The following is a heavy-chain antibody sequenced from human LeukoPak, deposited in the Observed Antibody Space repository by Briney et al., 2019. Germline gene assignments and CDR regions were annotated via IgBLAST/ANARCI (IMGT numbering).Heavy chain of an antibody. V-gene: IGHV3-33*01. CDR1: GFNFSKYA. J-gene: IGHJ1*01. Sequence: PGGALELSCAASGFNFSKYAIQWGRPAPGKGGGGVGVIWFDGSEQSYADSVKGRFIISRDNSKSTSNLQLNSLRAEDTAVYYCAREGDSRWGELSPWGQGTLVTVSS. CDR3: AREGDSRWGELSP. D-gene: IGHD3-16*02. CDR2: IWFDGSEQ.